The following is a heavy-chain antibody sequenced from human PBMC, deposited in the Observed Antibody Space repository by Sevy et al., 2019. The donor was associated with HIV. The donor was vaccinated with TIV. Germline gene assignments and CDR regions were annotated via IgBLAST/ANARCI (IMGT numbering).Heavy chain of an antibody. J-gene: IGHJ6*02. CDR3: AREDAVAVDYYYGMDV. CDR2: IKQDGSEK. CDR1: GFTFSSYW. V-gene: IGHV3-7*01. D-gene: IGHD6-19*01. Sequence: GGSLRLSCAASGFTFSSYWMSWVRQAPGKGLEWVANIKQDGSEKYYVDSVKGRFTISRDNAKNSLYLQMNSLRAEDTAVYYCAREDAVAVDYYYGMDVWGQRTTVTVSS.